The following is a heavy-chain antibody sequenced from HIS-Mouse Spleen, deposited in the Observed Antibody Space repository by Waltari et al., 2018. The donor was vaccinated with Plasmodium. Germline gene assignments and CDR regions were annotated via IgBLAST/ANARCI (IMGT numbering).Heavy chain of an antibody. V-gene: IGHV3-30-3*01. CDR3: ARDRRLAFDY. CDR1: GFTFNSYA. D-gene: IGHD2-15*01. CDR2: ISYDGSNK. J-gene: IGHJ4*02. Sequence: QVQLVESGGGVVQPGRSLRLSCAASGFTFNSYAMHWVRQAPGKGLEWVAVISYDGSNKDYADSVKGRFTISRDNSKNTLYLQMNSLRAEDTAVYYCARDRRLAFDYWGQGTLVTVSS.